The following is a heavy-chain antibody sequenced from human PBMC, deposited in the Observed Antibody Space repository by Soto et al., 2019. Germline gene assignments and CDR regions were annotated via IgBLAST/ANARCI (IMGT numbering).Heavy chain of an antibody. Sequence: SVKVSCKASGGTFSSYAISWVRQAPGQGLEWMGGIIPIFGTANYAQKFQGRVTITADESTSTAYMELSSLRSEDTAVYYCARDLGDDCSSTSCYPPYNWFDPWGQGTLVTVS. CDR1: GGTFSSYA. CDR2: IIPIFGTA. CDR3: ARDLGDDCSSTSCYPPYNWFDP. J-gene: IGHJ5*02. D-gene: IGHD2-2*01. V-gene: IGHV1-69*13.